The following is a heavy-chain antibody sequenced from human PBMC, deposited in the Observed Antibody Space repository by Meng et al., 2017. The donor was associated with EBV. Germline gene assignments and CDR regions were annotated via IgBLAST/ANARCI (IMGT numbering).Heavy chain of an antibody. Sequence: QGQLVQSGGGVKKPGASVKVSCKASGYTFTGYYMHWVRQAPGQGLEWMGRINPNSGGTNYAQKFQGRVTMTRDTSISTAYMELSRLRSDDTAVYYCARVGIAVAGTGDYWGQGTLVTVSS. D-gene: IGHD6-19*01. CDR1: GYTFTGYY. J-gene: IGHJ4*02. CDR2: INPNSGGT. CDR3: ARVGIAVAGTGDY. V-gene: IGHV1-2*06.